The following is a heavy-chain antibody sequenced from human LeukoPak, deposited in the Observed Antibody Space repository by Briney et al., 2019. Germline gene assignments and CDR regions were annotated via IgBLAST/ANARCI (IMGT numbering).Heavy chain of an antibody. D-gene: IGHD6-13*01. Sequence: GESLKISCKVSGDTFTTYWIGWVRQMPGKGLEWMGIFYPADSDTYYSPSFQGQVTISADRSISTAYLQWSSLKASDTAMYYCARHVDSSSWSPFDYWGQGTLVTVSS. J-gene: IGHJ4*02. CDR2: FYPADSDT. CDR1: GDTFTTYW. V-gene: IGHV5-51*01. CDR3: ARHVDSSSWSPFDY.